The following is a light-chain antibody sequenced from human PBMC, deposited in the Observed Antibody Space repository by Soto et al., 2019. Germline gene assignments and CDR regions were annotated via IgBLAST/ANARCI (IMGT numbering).Light chain of an antibody. Sequence: EIVLTQSPGTLSLSPGERATLSSRASQSVSSARLAWFQQKPGQAPRLLIYGASSRATGIPDRFSGSGSGTEFTLTISSLEPEDFAVYYCQQYSYSQRTFGQGTKVDI. CDR1: QSVSSAR. CDR2: GAS. J-gene: IGKJ1*01. CDR3: QQYSYSQRT. V-gene: IGKV3-20*01.